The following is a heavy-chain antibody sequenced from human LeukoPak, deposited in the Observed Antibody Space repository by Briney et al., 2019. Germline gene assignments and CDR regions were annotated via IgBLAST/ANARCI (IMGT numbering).Heavy chain of an antibody. J-gene: IGHJ3*02. CDR3: AKVAPPELVGATTWAFDI. Sequence: GGPLRLSCAASGFTFSSYGMHWVRQAPGKGLEWVAVIWYDGSNKYYADSVKGRFTISRDNSKNTLYLQMNSLRAEDTAVYYCAKVAPPELVGATTWAFDIWGQGTMVTVSS. CDR2: IWYDGSNK. D-gene: IGHD1-26*01. CDR1: GFTFSSYG. V-gene: IGHV3-33*06.